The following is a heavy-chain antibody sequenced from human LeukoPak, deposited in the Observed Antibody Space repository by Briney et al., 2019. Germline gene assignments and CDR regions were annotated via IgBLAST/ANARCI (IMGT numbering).Heavy chain of an antibody. V-gene: IGHV1-69*11. J-gene: IGHJ6*03. CDR2: IIPILGTA. Sequence: ASVKVSCKASGGTFSSYAISWVRQAPGQGLEWMGRIIPILGTANYAQKFRGRVTITTDESTSTAYMELSSLRSEDTAVYYCARDYSAFGVVTDYYYMDVWGKGTTVTVSS. D-gene: IGHD3-3*01. CDR3: ARDYSAFGVVTDYYYMDV. CDR1: GGTFSSYA.